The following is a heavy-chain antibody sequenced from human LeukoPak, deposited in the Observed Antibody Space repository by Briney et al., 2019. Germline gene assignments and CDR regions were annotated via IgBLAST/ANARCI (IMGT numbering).Heavy chain of an antibody. CDR3: ARGSYGDPFRFDY. V-gene: IGHV4-59*01. CDR2: IYYSGST. J-gene: IGHJ4*02. Sequence: SETLSLTCTVSGGSISSYYWSWIRQPPGKGLEWIGYIYYSGSTNYNPSLKSRVTISVDTSKNQFSLKLSSVTAADTAVYYCARGSYGDPFRFDYWGQGTLVTVSS. CDR1: GGSISSYY. D-gene: IGHD4-17*01.